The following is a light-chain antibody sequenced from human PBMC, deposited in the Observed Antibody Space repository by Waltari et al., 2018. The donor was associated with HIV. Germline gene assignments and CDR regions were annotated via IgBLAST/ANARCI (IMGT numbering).Light chain of an antibody. V-gene: IGLV3-21*02. CDR1: NIENKN. CDR2: DDS. CDR3: QVWDGSSDHPKVV. J-gene: IGLJ2*01. Sequence: SYVMTQPPSDSVAPGQPATITCGGNNIENKNVQWYQRKPGQAPVLVVYDDSDRPSGSPERFSVSNSGNTATLTISRVEVGDEADYYCQVWDGSSDHPKVVLGGGTKLTVL.